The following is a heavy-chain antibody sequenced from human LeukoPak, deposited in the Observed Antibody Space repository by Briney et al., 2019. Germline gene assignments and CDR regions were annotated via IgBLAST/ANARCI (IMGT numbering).Heavy chain of an antibody. V-gene: IGHV1-18*01. Sequence: ASVKVSCKASGYTFTSYGISWVRQAPGQGLEWMGWISAYNGNTNYAQKLQGRVTMTTAPSTSTAYMELRSLRSDDTAVYYCARELSYGDYRPENWFDPWGQGTLVTVSS. D-gene: IGHD4-17*01. J-gene: IGHJ5*02. CDR1: GYTFTSYG. CDR2: ISAYNGNT. CDR3: ARELSYGDYRPENWFDP.